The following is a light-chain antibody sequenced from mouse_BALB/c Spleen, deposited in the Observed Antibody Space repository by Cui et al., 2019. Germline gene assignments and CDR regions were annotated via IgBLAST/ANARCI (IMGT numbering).Light chain of an antibody. CDR1: GNIDNY. J-gene: IGKJ2*01. CDR3: QHFWSTPYT. V-gene: IGKV12-41*01. Sequence: IQMAQSPASLSASVGETVTITCRASGNIDNYLAWYQQKQGKSPQLLVYNAKTLADGVPSRFSGSGSGTKYSLKINSLQPEDFGSYYCQHFWSTPYTFGGGTKLEIK. CDR2: NAK.